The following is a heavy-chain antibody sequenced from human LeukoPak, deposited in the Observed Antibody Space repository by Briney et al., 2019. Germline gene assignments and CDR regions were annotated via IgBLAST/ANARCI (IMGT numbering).Heavy chain of an antibody. Sequence: GGSLRLSRAASGFTFSSYAMTWVRQAPGKGLVWVSRIKTDGSSTTYADFVQGRFTISRDNAKNTLYLQMNSLRADDTAVYYCVRGRGVPEYYFDYWGQGTLVTVSS. CDR3: VRGRGVPEYYFDY. CDR2: IKTDGSST. CDR1: GFTFSSYA. V-gene: IGHV3-74*01. D-gene: IGHD2-2*01. J-gene: IGHJ4*02.